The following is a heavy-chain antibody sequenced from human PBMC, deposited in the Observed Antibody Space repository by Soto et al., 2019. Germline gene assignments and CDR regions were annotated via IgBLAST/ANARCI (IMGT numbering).Heavy chain of an antibody. CDR1: GFTLSSYA. Sequence: PGGSLRLSCAASGFTLSSYAMSWVRQAPGKGLEWVSAISGSGGSTYYADSVKGRFTISRDNSKNTLYLQMNSLRAEDTAVYYCAKRRSGYSYYFDYWGQGTLVTVSS. J-gene: IGHJ4*02. CDR3: AKRRSGYSYYFDY. V-gene: IGHV3-23*01. D-gene: IGHD2-15*01. CDR2: ISGSGGST.